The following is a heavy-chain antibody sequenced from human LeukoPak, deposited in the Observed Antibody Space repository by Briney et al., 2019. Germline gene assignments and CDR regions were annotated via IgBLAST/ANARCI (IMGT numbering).Heavy chain of an antibody. Sequence: GGSLRLSCVASGFAFTYGMNWVRQAPGKGLEWVSTISGSGDATYYANSVKGRFTISRDNSKNTLYLQMNSLRAEDTAFYYCAKDRSFIGLDIWGQGTMDIVSS. J-gene: IGHJ3*02. CDR1: GFAFTYG. CDR3: AKDRSFIGLDI. CDR2: ISGSGDAT. D-gene: IGHD1-26*01. V-gene: IGHV3-23*01.